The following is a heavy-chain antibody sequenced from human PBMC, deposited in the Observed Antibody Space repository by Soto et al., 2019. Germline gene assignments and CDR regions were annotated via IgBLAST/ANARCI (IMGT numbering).Heavy chain of an antibody. J-gene: IGHJ4*02. D-gene: IGHD5-18*01. CDR2: IYYSGST. V-gene: IGHV4-39*01. Sequence: QLQLQESGPGLVKPSETLSLTCTVSGGSISSSSYYWGWIRQPPGKGLEWIGSIYYSGSTYYNPSLKSRVTIXVXTXXNQFSLKLSSVTAADTAVYYCARQSGYSYGEFFDYWGQGTLVTVSS. CDR1: GGSISSSSYY. CDR3: ARQSGYSYGEFFDY.